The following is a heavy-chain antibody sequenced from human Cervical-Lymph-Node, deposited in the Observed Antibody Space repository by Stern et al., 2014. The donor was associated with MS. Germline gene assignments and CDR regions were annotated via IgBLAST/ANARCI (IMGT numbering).Heavy chain of an antibody. V-gene: IGHV3-33*01. CDR2: IWFDGSNK. J-gene: IGHJ4*02. Sequence: VQLVESGGGVVQPGRSLRLSCAASGFTFDTYGMHWVRQAPGKGLEWLAVIWFDGSNKYYGDSAKGRFTVSRDNSKNTLYLDMSSLRVDDTAVYYCAREWAYNRSPFDYWGQGTSVTVSS. CDR1: GFTFDTYG. CDR3: AREWAYNRSPFDY. D-gene: IGHD1-14*01.